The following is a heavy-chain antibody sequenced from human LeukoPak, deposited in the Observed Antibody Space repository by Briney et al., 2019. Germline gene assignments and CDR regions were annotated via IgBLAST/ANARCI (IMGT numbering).Heavy chain of an antibody. CDR2: IRQDGGDI. CDR1: GFTFSDYW. Sequence: PGGSLRLSCEASGFTFSDYWMGWARQAPGKGLEYVANIRQDGGDIYYVDSVMGRFTISRDNAQHSLYLQMNSLRAEDTAVYYCVRPFPQNCASPSCHGFDCRGQGTLVTVSS. CDR3: VRPFPQNCASPSCHGFDC. J-gene: IGHJ4*02. D-gene: IGHD2-2*01. V-gene: IGHV3-7*01.